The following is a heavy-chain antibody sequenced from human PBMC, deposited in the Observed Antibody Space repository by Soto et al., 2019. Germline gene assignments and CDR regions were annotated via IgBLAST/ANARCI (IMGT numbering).Heavy chain of an antibody. CDR1: GFTFSSYS. CDR2: ISSSSSYI. CDR3: AKVQSPYYDILTGYYRDPAPDY. Sequence: GGSLRLSCAASGFTFSSYSMNWVRQAPGKGLEWVSSISSSSSYIYYADSVKGRFTISRDNAKNSLYLQMNSLRAEDTAVYYCAKVQSPYYDILTGYYRDPAPDYWGQGTLVTVSS. J-gene: IGHJ4*02. V-gene: IGHV3-21*01. D-gene: IGHD3-9*01.